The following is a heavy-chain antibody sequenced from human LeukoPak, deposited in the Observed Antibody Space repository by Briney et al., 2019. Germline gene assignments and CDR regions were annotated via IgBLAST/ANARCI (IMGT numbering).Heavy chain of an antibody. D-gene: IGHD3-3*01. CDR2: ISGDGGST. Sequence: HPGGSLRLSCAASGFTFDDYAMHWVRQAPGKGLEWVSLISGDGGSTYYADSVKGRFTISRDNSKNSLYLQMNSLRTEDTALYYCAKDVNVLRFLEWLSSLYYYYYMDVWGKGTTVTVSS. J-gene: IGHJ6*03. CDR3: AKDVNVLRFLEWLSSLYYYYYMDV. V-gene: IGHV3-43*02. CDR1: GFTFDDYA.